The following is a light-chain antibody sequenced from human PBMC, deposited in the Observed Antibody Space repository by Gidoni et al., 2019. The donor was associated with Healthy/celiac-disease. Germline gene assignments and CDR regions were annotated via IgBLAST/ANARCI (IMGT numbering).Light chain of an antibody. J-gene: IGLJ2*01. CDR2: SNN. CDR3: AAWDDSLNGLV. V-gene: IGLV1-44*01. CDR1: SSNIGSNT. Sequence: QSVLPQPPSASGTPGQRVTISCSGRSSNIGSNTVNWYQHLPGTAPKLLIYSNNQRPSGVPDRFSGSKSGTSASLAISGLQSEDEADYYCAAWDDSLNGLVFGGGTKLTVL.